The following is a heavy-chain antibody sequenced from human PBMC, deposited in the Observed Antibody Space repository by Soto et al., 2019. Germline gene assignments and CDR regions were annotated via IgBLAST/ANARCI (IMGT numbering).Heavy chain of an antibody. CDR3: RVWDGDASFYYSYGMDV. J-gene: IGHJ6*02. D-gene: IGHD4-17*01. CDR2: IYYSGST. CDR1: GGSISSSSYY. Sequence: PSETLSLTCTVSGGSISSSSYYWGWIRQPPGKGLEWIGSIYYSGSTYYNPSLKSRVTISVDTSKNQFSLKLSSVTAADTAVYYCRVWDGDASFYYSYGMDVWGQGTTVTVSS. V-gene: IGHV4-39*01.